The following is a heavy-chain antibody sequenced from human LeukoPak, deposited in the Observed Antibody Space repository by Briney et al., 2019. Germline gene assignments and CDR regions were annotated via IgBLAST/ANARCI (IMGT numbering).Heavy chain of an antibody. Sequence: GGSLRLSCAASGFTFDDYAMHWVRQAPGKGLEWVSGISWNSGSIGYADSVKGRFTISRDNAKNSLYLQMNSLRAEDTAVYYCARGRPVLQLLWGAFDIWGQGTMVTVYS. V-gene: IGHV3-9*01. CDR1: GFTFDDYA. CDR2: ISWNSGSI. J-gene: IGHJ3*02. CDR3: ARGRPVLQLLWGAFDI. D-gene: IGHD1-7*01.